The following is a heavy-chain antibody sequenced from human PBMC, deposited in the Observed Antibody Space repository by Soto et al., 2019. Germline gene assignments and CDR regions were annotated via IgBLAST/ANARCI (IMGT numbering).Heavy chain of an antibody. D-gene: IGHD6-6*01. CDR1: GGSISSGGYY. J-gene: IGHJ5*02. Sequence: SETLSLTCTVSGGSISSGGYYWSWIRQHPGKGLEWIGYIYYSGSTYYNPSLKSRVTISVDTSKNQFSLKLSSVTAADTAVYYCARDSSSLTGGFDPWGQGTLVTVSS. V-gene: IGHV4-31*03. CDR3: ARDSSSLTGGFDP. CDR2: IYYSGST.